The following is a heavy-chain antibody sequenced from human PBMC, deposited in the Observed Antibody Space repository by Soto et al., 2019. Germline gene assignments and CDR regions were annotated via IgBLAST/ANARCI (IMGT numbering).Heavy chain of an antibody. CDR2: ISYDGSNK. CDR1: GFTFSSYA. J-gene: IGHJ5*02. CDR3: ARDSRS. V-gene: IGHV3-30-3*01. Sequence: QVQLVESGGGVVQPGRSLRLSCAASGFTFSSYAMHWVRQAPGKGLEWVAVISYDGSNKYYADSVKGRFTISRDNSKNPLYLQMNSLRAEDTAVYYCARDSRSWGQGTLVTVSS.